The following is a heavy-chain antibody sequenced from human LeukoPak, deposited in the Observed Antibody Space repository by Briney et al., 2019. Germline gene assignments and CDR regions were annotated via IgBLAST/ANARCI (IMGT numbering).Heavy chain of an antibody. Sequence: GGSLRLFCAASGFPFSTYSMNWVRQAPGKGLEWVSSISGSSDYIYYADSVKGRFTISRDNAKNSLYLQINSLRAEDTAVYYCARDRRPSVKYVYYNWDVWGQGTTVTVSS. J-gene: IGHJ6*02. CDR2: ISGSSDYI. D-gene: IGHD5-24*01. CDR1: GFPFSTYS. V-gene: IGHV3-21*01. CDR3: ARDRRPSVKYVYYNWDV.